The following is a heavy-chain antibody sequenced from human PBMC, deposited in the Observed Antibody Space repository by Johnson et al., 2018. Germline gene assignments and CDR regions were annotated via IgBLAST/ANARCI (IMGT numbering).Heavy chain of an antibody. J-gene: IGHJ3*02. V-gene: IGHV3-21*01. CDR2: LSSTSSYV. D-gene: IGHD5-24*01. CDR3: ARGPAGRDGYNWGAFDI. Sequence: VQLVQSGGGLVTPGESLRLSCAASGFMFSSYSMNWVRQTPGKGLEWVSCLSSTSSYVYYAASVKGRFTISRDNAKNSLFLQLSRLRADDTAFYYCARGPAGRDGYNWGAFDIWGQGTMVTVSS. CDR1: GFMFSSYS.